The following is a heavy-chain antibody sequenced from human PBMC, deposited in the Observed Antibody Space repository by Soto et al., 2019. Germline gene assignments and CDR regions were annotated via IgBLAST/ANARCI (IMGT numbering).Heavy chain of an antibody. Sequence: GASVKVSCKASGYTFTSYGISWVRQAPGQGLEWMGWISAYNGNTNYAQKLRGRVTMTTDTSTSTAYMELRSLRSDDTAVYYCARDCSGGSCYDYYYYGMDVWGQGTTVTVSS. CDR2: ISAYNGNT. V-gene: IGHV1-18*01. D-gene: IGHD2-15*01. J-gene: IGHJ6*02. CDR1: GYTFTSYG. CDR3: ARDCSGGSCYDYYYYGMDV.